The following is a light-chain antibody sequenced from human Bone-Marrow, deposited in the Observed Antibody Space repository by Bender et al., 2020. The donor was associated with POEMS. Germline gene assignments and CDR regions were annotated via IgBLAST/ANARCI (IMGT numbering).Light chain of an antibody. CDR2: DDH. V-gene: IGLV3-21*02. CDR3: QVWHSRSEREVI. J-gene: IGLJ2*01. CDR1: NIGSKN. Sequence: SYVLTQPPSVSVAPGQMATITCGVNNIGSKNVHWYRHTSGQAPVLVLHDDHERPAGMPERFGGSNSGNTATLSISRVEAGDEGDYYCQVWHSRSEREVIFGGGTKLTVI.